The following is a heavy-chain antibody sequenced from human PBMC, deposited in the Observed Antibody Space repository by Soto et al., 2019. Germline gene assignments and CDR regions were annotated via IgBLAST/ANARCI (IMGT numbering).Heavy chain of an antibody. CDR2: IIPILGIA. CDR1: GCTFSSYT. V-gene: IGHV1-69*02. J-gene: IGHJ6*03. D-gene: IGHD3-3*01. CDR3: ARGGLRIYDFWSGYDYYMDV. Sequence: SLLKLSCKASGCTFSSYTISWRRQAPGQGLEWMGRIIPILGIANYAQKFQGRVTLTADKSTSTAYMELSSLRSEDTAVYYCARGGLRIYDFWSGYDYYMDVWGKGTTVTVSS.